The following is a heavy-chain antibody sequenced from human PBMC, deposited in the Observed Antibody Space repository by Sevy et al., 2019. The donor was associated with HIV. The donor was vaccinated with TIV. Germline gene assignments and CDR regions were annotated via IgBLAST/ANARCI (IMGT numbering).Heavy chain of an antibody. V-gene: IGHV3-23*01. J-gene: IGHJ1*01. Sequence: GGSLRLSCAASGFIFSGYGMSWVRQAPGQGLEWVGAISGRGGSTSYADSVKGRFTVSSDNFMNTLYLQMNSLRAEDTAVSYCAKDRRTAARFQHWGQGTLVTVSS. CDR2: ISGRGGST. CDR3: AKDRRTAARFQH. CDR1: GFIFSGYG. D-gene: IGHD6-13*01.